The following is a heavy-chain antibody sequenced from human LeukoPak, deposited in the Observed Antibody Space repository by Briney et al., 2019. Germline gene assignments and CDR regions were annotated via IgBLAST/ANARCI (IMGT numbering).Heavy chain of an antibody. Sequence: PGGSLRLSCAASGFTFSSYGMSWVRQAPGKGLEWVANIKQDGSEKYYVDSVKGRFTISRDNAKNSLDLQMSSLRADDTALYYCARSKIDYWGQGTLVTVSS. CDR3: ARSKIDY. CDR2: IKQDGSEK. V-gene: IGHV3-7*01. J-gene: IGHJ4*02. D-gene: IGHD4-11*01. CDR1: GFTFSSYG.